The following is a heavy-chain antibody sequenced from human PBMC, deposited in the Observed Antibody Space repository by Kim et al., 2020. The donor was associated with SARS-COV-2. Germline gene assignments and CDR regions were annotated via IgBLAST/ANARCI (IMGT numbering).Heavy chain of an antibody. Sequence: ASVKVSCKASGYTFTSYAMNWVRQAPGQGLEWMGWINTNTGNPTYAQGFTGRFVFSLDTSVSTAYLQISSLKAGDTAVYYCAGSFSSGWYDYFDYWGQGTLVTVSS. J-gene: IGHJ4*02. CDR3: AGSFSSGWYDYFDY. CDR1: GYTFTSYA. V-gene: IGHV7-4-1*02. CDR2: INTNTGNP. D-gene: IGHD6-19*01.